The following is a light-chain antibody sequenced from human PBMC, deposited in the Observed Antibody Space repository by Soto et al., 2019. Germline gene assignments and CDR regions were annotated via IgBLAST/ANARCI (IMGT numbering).Light chain of an antibody. CDR1: QSVSNNY. CDR2: GAS. J-gene: IGKJ1*01. V-gene: IGKV3-20*01. Sequence: EIVLTQSPGTLSLSPGERATLSCRASQSVSNNYLAWYQQKPGQAPRLLIYGASNRAIGIPDRFSGSGSGTDFTLTISRLEPEDFAVYYCQQYGSSGTLGQGTKVDIK. CDR3: QQYGSSGT.